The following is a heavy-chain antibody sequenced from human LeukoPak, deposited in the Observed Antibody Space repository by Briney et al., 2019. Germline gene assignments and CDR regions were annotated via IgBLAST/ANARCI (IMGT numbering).Heavy chain of an antibody. D-gene: IGHD5-18*01. V-gene: IGHV4-38-2*01. Sequence: SETLSLTCAVSGYSISSGYYWGWIRQPPGKGLDWIGSISHSGSTYYNPSLRSRVTISIDTSKNQFSLRLNSVTATDTAVYYCARVGGYSYGNYYFNHWGQGTLVTVSS. J-gene: IGHJ4*02. CDR3: ARVGGYSYGNYYFNH. CDR1: GYSISSGYY. CDR2: ISHSGST.